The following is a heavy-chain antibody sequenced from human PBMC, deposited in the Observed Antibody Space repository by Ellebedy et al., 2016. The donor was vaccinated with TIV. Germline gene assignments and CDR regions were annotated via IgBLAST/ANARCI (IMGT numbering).Heavy chain of an antibody. CDR2: INHSGST. D-gene: IGHD2-2*01. Sequence: SETLSLXXAVYGGSFSGYYWSWIRQPPGKGLEWIGEINHSGSTNYNPSLKSRVTISVDTSKNQFSLKLSSVTAADTAVYYCARGGVVVPAALGAYYMDVWGKGTTVTVSS. V-gene: IGHV4-34*01. CDR1: GGSFSGYY. J-gene: IGHJ6*03. CDR3: ARGGVVVPAALGAYYMDV.